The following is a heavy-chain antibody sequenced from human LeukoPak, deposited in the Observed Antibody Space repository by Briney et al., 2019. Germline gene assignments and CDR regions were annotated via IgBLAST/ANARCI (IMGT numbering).Heavy chain of an antibody. CDR1: GFTFKNYR. V-gene: IGHV3-7*01. D-gene: IGHD1-26*01. Sequence: GGSLRLSCTASGFTFKNYRMTWVRQAPGKGLEWVASMKDDGNEIQYVDTVKGRFTISRDNAKNSLYLQMNNLRAEDTAVYYCARNRATNDYWGQGTLVTVSS. J-gene: IGHJ4*02. CDR2: MKDDGNEI. CDR3: ARNRATNDY.